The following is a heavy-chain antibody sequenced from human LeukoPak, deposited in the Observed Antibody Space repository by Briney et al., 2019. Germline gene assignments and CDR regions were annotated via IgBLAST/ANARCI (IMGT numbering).Heavy chain of an antibody. Sequence: ASVKVSCKASGYTFTSYDIHWVRQATGQGLEWMGWMNPNSGNTGYAQKFQGRVTMTRNTSISTAYMELSSLRSEDTAVYYCARGSRIAVAGTGDYWGQGTLVTVSS. CDR2: MNPNSGNT. CDR3: ARGSRIAVAGTGDY. J-gene: IGHJ4*02. CDR1: GYTFTSYD. V-gene: IGHV1-8*01. D-gene: IGHD6-19*01.